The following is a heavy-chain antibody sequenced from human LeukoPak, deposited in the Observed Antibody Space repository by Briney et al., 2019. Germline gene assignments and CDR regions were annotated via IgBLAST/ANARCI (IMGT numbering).Heavy chain of an antibody. CDR3: ARAVGATRASAFDI. V-gene: IGHV6-1*01. J-gene: IGHJ3*02. CDR1: GDSVSSNSAA. Sequence: SQTLSLTCAISGDSVSSNSAAWNWIRQSPSRGLEWLERTYYRSKWYNDYAVSVKSRITINPDTSKNQFSLQLNSVTPEDTAVYYCARAVGATRASAFDIWGQGTMVTVSS. D-gene: IGHD1-26*01. CDR2: TYYRSKWYN.